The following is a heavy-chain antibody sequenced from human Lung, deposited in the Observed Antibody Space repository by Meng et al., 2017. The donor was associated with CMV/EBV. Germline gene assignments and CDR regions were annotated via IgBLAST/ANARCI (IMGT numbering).Heavy chain of an antibody. CDR2: ISGYNGNT. D-gene: IGHD2-8*01. J-gene: IGHJ4*02. CDR3: ARSDAPGLDY. Sequence: QVQLVQSGAEVKKPGASVKVSRKASGYTFASYGLSWVRQAPGQGLEWMGWISGYNGNTKYAERLQGRVTMTADTSTSTAYMELRDLRSDDAAVYYCARSDAPGLDYWGQGTLVTVSS. V-gene: IGHV1-18*01. CDR1: GYTFASYG.